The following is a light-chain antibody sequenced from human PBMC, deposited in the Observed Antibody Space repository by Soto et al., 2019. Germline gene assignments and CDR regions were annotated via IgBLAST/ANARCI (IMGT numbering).Light chain of an antibody. CDR1: QSVSSY. Sequence: EIVMTQSPATLSLSPGERATLSCRASQSVSSYLAWYQQKPGQAPRLLIYDASNRATGIPARFSGSGSGTDFTLTISSLEPEDFAVYYCQQYVSSPLTFGGGTKV. CDR3: QQYVSSPLT. V-gene: IGKV3-11*01. J-gene: IGKJ4*01. CDR2: DAS.